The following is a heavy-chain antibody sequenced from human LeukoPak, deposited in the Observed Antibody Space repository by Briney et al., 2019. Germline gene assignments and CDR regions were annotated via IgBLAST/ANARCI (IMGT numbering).Heavy chain of an antibody. V-gene: IGHV3-48*04. J-gene: IGHJ2*01. D-gene: IGHD6-13*01. CDR3: ARGPAALDFDL. CDR2: ISSSGSTI. Sequence: GGSLRLSCAASGFTFSSYSMNWVRQAPGKGLEWVSHISSSGSTIYSADSLKGRFTISRDNAKNSLYLQMNSLRAEDTAVYYCARGPAALDFDLWGRGTLVTVSS. CDR1: GFTFSSYS.